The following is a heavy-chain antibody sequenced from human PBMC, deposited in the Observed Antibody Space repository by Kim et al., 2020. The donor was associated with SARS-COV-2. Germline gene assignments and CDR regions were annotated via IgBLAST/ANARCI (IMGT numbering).Heavy chain of an antibody. D-gene: IGHD5-18*01. CDR2: IDYSEST. Sequence: SETLSLTCTVSGGSVSSGSHSWSWIRQPPGKGLEWIGYIDYSESTKYNPSLKSRLTISVDTSKNQFSLKLTSVTAADTAVYYCARVNTAIDTYFFDYWG. CDR1: GGSVSSGSHS. J-gene: IGHJ4*01. V-gene: IGHV4-61*01. CDR3: ARVNTAIDTYFFDY.